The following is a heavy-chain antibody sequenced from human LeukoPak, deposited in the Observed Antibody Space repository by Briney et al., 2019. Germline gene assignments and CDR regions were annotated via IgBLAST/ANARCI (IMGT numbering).Heavy chain of an antibody. CDR1: GGTFSSYA. V-gene: IGHV1-69*04. CDR3: AREEEKVVAGPHFDY. J-gene: IGHJ4*02. D-gene: IGHD6-19*01. CDR2: IIPIFGIA. Sequence: SVKVSCKASGGTFSSYAISWVRQAPGQGLEWMGRIIPIFGIANYAQEFQGRVTITADKSTSTAYMELSSLRSEDTAVYYCAREEEKVVAGPHFDYWGQGTLVTVSS.